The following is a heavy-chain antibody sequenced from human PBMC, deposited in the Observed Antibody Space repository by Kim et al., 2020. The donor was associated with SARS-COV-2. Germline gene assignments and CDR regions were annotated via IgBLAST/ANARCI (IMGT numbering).Heavy chain of an antibody. Sequence: ASVKVSCKASGYTFTSYAMHWVRQAPGQRLEWMGWINAGNGNTKYSQKFQGRVTITRDTSASTAYMELSSLRSEDTAVYYCARGRLMVRGVIIVGENWFDAWGQGTLVTVSS. D-gene: IGHD3-10*01. J-gene: IGHJ5*02. CDR2: INAGNGNT. CDR1: GYTFTSYA. V-gene: IGHV1-3*01. CDR3: ARGRLMVRGVIIVGENWFDA.